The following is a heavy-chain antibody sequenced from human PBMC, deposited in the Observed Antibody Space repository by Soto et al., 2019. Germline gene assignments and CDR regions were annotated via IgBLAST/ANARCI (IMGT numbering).Heavy chain of an antibody. CDR1: GFTFSSYA. D-gene: IGHD6-19*01. Sequence: GGSLRLSCAASGFTFSSYAMHWVRQAPGKGLEWVAVISYDGSNKYYADSVKGRFTISRDNSKNTLYLQMNSLRAEDTAVYYCARWEKRKFSSGWFYGYWGQGTLVTVSS. J-gene: IGHJ4*02. CDR3: ARWEKRKFSSGWFYGY. CDR2: ISYDGSNK. V-gene: IGHV3-30-3*01.